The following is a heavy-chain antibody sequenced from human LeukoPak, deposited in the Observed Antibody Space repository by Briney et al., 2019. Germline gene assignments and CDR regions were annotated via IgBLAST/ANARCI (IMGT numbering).Heavy chain of an antibody. V-gene: IGHV3-21*01. J-gene: IGHJ3*02. CDR3: ARDVAGTHDAFDI. CDR1: GFTFSSYS. CDR2: ISSSSSYI. Sequence: GGSLRLSCAASGFTFSSYSMNWVRQAPGKGLEWVSSISSSSSYIYYADSVKGRFTISRDNSKNTLYLQMNSLRAEDTAVYYCARDVAGTHDAFDIWGQGTMVTVSS. D-gene: IGHD6-19*01.